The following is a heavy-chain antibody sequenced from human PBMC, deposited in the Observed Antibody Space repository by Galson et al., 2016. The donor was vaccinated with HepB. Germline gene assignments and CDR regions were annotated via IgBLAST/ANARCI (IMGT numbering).Heavy chain of an antibody. Sequence: SETLSLTCTVPGASISSGSYSWAWIRQPPGKGLEWIGTIFYYGNTYYNPSLKRRLTISVDTSKSQFSLKMGFVTAADTSVYYCASLLGGSTFDYWGQGTLVRVSS. CDR3: ASLLGGSTFDY. V-gene: IGHV4-39*01. J-gene: IGHJ4*02. CDR1: GASISSGSYS. D-gene: IGHD1-26*01. CDR2: IFYYGNT.